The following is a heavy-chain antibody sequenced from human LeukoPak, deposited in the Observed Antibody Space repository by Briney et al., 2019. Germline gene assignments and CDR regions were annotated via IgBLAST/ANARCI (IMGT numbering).Heavy chain of an antibody. CDR3: ARTYYYDSSGYLKPFGY. CDR2: INPNSGGT. D-gene: IGHD3-22*01. V-gene: IGHV1-2*02. Sequence: ASVKVSCKASGYTFTGYYMHWVRQAPGQGLEWMGWINPNSGGTNYAQKFQGRVTMTRDTSISTVYMELSRLRSDDTAVYYCARTYYYDSSGYLKPFGYWGQGTLVTVSS. J-gene: IGHJ4*02. CDR1: GYTFTGYY.